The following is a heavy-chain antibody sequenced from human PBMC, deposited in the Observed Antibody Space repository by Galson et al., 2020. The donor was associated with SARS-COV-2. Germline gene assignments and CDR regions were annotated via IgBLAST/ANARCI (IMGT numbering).Heavy chain of an antibody. CDR3: ARDGGVVATFDY. CDR1: GFTFSSYG. Sequence: GESLKISCAASGFTFSSYGMHWVRQAPGKGLEWVAVIWYDGSNKYYADSVKGRFTISRDNSKNTLYLQMNSLRAEDTAVYYCARDGGVVATFDYWGQGTLVTVSS. CDR2: IWYDGSNK. V-gene: IGHV3-33*01. J-gene: IGHJ4*02. D-gene: IGHD2-15*01.